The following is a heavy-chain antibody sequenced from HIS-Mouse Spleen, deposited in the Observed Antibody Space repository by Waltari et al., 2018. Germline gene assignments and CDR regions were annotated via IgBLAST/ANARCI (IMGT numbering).Heavy chain of an antibody. CDR2: IYSGGST. V-gene: IGHV3-53*02. Sequence: EVQLVETGGGLIQPGGSLRLSCAASGFTVSRNYMRWFRQAPGKGMEWVSVIYSGGSTYYADSVKGRFTISRDNSKNTLYLQMNSLRAEDTAVYYCARHYYYGSGSYYFDYWGQGTLVTVSS. D-gene: IGHD3-10*01. J-gene: IGHJ4*02. CDR1: GFTVSRNY. CDR3: ARHYYYGSGSYYFDY.